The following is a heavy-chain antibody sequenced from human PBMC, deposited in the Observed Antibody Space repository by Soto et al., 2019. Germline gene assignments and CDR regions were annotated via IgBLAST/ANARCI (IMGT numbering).Heavy chain of an antibody. CDR3: ARGPRSWGVDY. CDR1: AYTFTSYD. CDR2: MNTNNGNT. V-gene: IGHV1-8*01. D-gene: IGHD2-15*01. J-gene: IGHJ4*02. Sequence: QVQLVQSGAEVKKPGASVKVSCKAAAYTFTSYDINWVRQATGQDFEWMGWMNTNNGNTAYAQKFQGRVTMTRDTSNSTAFMELSSLTSEDTAVYYCARGPRSWGVDYWGQGTLVTVSS.